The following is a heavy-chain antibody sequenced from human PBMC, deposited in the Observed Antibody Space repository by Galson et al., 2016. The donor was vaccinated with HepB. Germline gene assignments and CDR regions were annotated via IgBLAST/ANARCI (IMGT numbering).Heavy chain of an antibody. CDR3: SRVAPGYSYHHYMDV. Sequence: TLSLTCSISGDSISSGGFSWSWIRQPPGEGLEWIGYIFQTGKTHYNPSLKSRATISVDRSKNQFSLNLSSVSAADTAVYYCSRVAPGYSYHHYMDVWGKGTTVTVSS. J-gene: IGHJ6*04. V-gene: IGHV4-30-2*01. CDR2: IFQTGKT. D-gene: IGHD5-18*01. CDR1: GDSISSGGFS.